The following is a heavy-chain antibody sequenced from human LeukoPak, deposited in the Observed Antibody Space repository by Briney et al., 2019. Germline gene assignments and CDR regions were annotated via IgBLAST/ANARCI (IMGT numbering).Heavy chain of an antibody. Sequence: GGSLRLSCAASGFTFSSYAMSWVRQAPGKGLEWVSAISGSGGSTYYADSVKGRFTISRDNSKSTLYLQMNSLRAEDTAVYYCAKDLLSNYYDSSGPSSFDYWGQGTLVTVSS. CDR1: GFTFSSYA. J-gene: IGHJ4*02. CDR3: AKDLLSNYYDSSGPSSFDY. CDR2: ISGSGGST. V-gene: IGHV3-23*01. D-gene: IGHD3-22*01.